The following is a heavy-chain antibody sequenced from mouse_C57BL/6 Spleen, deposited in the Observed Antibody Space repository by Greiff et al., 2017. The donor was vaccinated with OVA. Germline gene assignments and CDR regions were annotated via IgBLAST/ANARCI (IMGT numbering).Heavy chain of an antibody. Sequence: EVMLVESGGGLVQPGGSMKLSCAASGFTFSDAWMDWVRQSPEKGLEWVAEIRNKANNHATYYAESVKGRFTISRDDSKSSVYLQMNSLRAEDTGIYYCTRGEGGYYAMDYWGQGTSVTVSS. J-gene: IGHJ4*01. CDR2: IRNKANNHAT. V-gene: IGHV6-6*01. CDR1: GFTFSDAW. CDR3: TRGEGGYYAMDY.